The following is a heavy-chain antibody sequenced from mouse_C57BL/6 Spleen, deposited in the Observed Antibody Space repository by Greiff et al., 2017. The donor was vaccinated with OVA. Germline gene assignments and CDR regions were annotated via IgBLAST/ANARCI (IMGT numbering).Heavy chain of an antibody. V-gene: IGHV3-6*01. Sequence: EVQLVESGPGLVKPSQSLSLTCSVTGYSITSGYYWNWIRQFPGNKLEWMGYISYDGSNNYNPSLQNRISITRDTSKNQFFLKLNSVTTEDTATYYCARGDGYYGWFAYWGQGTLVTVSA. D-gene: IGHD2-3*01. J-gene: IGHJ3*01. CDR1: GYSITSGYY. CDR3: ARGDGYYGWFAY. CDR2: ISYDGSN.